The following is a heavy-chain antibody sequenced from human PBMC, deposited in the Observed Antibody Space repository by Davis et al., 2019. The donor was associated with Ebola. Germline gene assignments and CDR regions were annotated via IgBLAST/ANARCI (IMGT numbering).Heavy chain of an antibody. CDR1: GYTFTSYW. V-gene: IGHV5-51*01. J-gene: IGHJ3*02. CDR2: IYPGDSDT. Sequence: KVSCKASGYTFTSYWIGWVRQMPGKGLEWMGIIYPGDSDTRYSPSFQGQVTISADKSISTAYLQWSSLKASDTAMYYCARRIRIAARTYDAFDIWGQGTMVTVSS. D-gene: IGHD6-6*01. CDR3: ARRIRIAARTYDAFDI.